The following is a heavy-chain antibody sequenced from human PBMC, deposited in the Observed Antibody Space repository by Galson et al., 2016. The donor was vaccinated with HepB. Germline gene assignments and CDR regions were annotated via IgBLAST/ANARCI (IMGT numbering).Heavy chain of an antibody. D-gene: IGHD2-2*01. CDR2: IWYDGSDK. V-gene: IGHV3-33*01. CDR3: ARDPQYQLTNYYYYGMDV. Sequence: SLRLSCAASGFTFSSYGMHWVRQAPGKGLEWVAIIWYDGSDKCYADSVKGRFTISRDNSKNTLYLQMNSLRAEDTAVYYCARDPQYQLTNYYYYGMDVWGQGTTVTV. CDR1: GFTFSSYG. J-gene: IGHJ6*02.